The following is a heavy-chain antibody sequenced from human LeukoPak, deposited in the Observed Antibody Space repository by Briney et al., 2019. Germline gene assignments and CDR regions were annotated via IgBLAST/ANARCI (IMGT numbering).Heavy chain of an antibody. Sequence: SVKVSCKASGFTFTSSAVQWVRQARGQRLEWIGWIVVGSGNTIYAQKFQERVTITRDMSTSTAYMELSSLRSEDTAVYYCAGGGSGSWGMDVWGQGTTVTVSS. CDR2: IVVGSGNT. J-gene: IGHJ6*02. V-gene: IGHV1-58*01. CDR3: AGGGSGSWGMDV. D-gene: IGHD1-26*01. CDR1: GFTFTSSA.